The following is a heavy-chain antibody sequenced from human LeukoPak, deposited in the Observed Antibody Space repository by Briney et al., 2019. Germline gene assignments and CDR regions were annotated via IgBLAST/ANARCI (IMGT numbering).Heavy chain of an antibody. CDR1: GGSISSYY. V-gene: IGHV4-59*01. Sequence: TSETLSLTCTVSGGSISSYYWSWIRQPPGKGLEWIGYIYYSGSTNYNPSLKSRVTISVDTSKNQFSLKLSSVTAADTAVYYCARLPEPYNWFDPWGQGTLVTVSS. CDR3: ARLPEPYNWFDP. D-gene: IGHD1-14*01. CDR2: IYYSGST. J-gene: IGHJ5*02.